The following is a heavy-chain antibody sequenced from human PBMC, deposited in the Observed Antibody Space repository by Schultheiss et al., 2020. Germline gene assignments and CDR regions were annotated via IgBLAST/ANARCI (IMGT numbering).Heavy chain of an antibody. CDR1: GGTFSSYA. Sequence: ASVKVSCKASGGTFSSYAISWVRQAPGQGLEWMGWINPNSGGTNYAQKFQGRVTMTRDTSISTAYMELSRLRSDDTAVYYCARAYSSGWWDLDYWGQGTLGTVAS. J-gene: IGHJ4*02. D-gene: IGHD6-19*01. V-gene: IGHV1-2*02. CDR3: ARAYSSGWWDLDY. CDR2: INPNSGGT.